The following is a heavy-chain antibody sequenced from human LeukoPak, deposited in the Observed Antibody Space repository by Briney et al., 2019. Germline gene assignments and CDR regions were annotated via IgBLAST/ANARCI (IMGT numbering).Heavy chain of an antibody. V-gene: IGHV3-7*01. D-gene: IGHD3-16*02. CDR3: ARDNSTQFYDYVWGSYPYDY. CDR1: GFTFSSYW. J-gene: IGHJ4*02. Sequence: GGSLRLSCAASGFTFSSYWMSWVRQAPGKGLEWVANIKQDGSEKYYVDSVKGRFTISRDNAKNSLYLQMNSLRAEDTAVYYCARDNSTQFYDYVWGSYPYDYWGQGTLVTVSS. CDR2: IKQDGSEK.